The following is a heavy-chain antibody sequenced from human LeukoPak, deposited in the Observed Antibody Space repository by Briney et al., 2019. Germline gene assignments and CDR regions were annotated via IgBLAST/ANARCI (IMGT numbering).Heavy chain of an antibody. CDR3: ATKAPSYCFDY. Sequence: GASVKVSCKASGYTFTTYYIHWVRQAPGQGLEWMGWISPNSGGTNYAQNFQGRVTLTRDTSITTAYMELSRLTSDDAAVYYCATKAPSYCFDYWGQGTLVAVSS. D-gene: IGHD6-6*01. J-gene: IGHJ4*02. V-gene: IGHV1-2*02. CDR2: ISPNSGGT. CDR1: GYTFTTYY.